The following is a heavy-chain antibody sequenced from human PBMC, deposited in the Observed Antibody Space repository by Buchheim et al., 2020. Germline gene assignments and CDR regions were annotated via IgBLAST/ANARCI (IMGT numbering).Heavy chain of an antibody. V-gene: IGHV1-18*01. J-gene: IGHJ4*02. CDR1: GYTFSSYD. Sequence: QVQLVQSGAEVKQPGASVKVSCKASGYTFSSYDINWVRQAPGQGLEWMGWISAYNGDTKYAQKFHDRFTMTTDTSTRTAYLELWSLRSDDTAVYYCARLDSSGYYGGRFDYWGQGTL. D-gene: IGHD3-22*01. CDR2: ISAYNGDT. CDR3: ARLDSSGYYGGRFDY.